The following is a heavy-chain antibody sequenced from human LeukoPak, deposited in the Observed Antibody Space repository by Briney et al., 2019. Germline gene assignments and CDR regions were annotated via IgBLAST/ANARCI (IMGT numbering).Heavy chain of an antibody. V-gene: IGHV1-18*01. Sequence: APVKVSCKASGYTFTSYDINWVRQATGQGPEWMAWISTSNGKTNYAQKFQARVTLTTDTSTSTAYMELRSLRSDDTAIYFCARKSAAASGGFDLWGRGTLVTVSS. J-gene: IGHJ2*01. D-gene: IGHD6-25*01. CDR1: GYTFTSYD. CDR3: ARKSAAASGGFDL. CDR2: ISTSNGKT.